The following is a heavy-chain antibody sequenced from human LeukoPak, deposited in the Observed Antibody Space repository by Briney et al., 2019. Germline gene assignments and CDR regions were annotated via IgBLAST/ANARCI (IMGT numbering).Heavy chain of an antibody. CDR3: ARLKPDYYYYYMDV. Sequence: SETLSLTCTVSGGSISTYYWSWIRQPAGKGLEWIGRIYTSGSTNYNPSLKSRVTISVDTSKNQFSLKLSSVTAADTAVYYCARLKPDYYYYYMDVWGKGTTVTISS. CDR2: IYTSGST. V-gene: IGHV4-4*07. CDR1: GGSISTYY. J-gene: IGHJ6*03.